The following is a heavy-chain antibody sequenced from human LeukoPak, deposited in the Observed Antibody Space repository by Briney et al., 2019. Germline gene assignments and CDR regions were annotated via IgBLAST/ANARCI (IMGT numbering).Heavy chain of an antibody. J-gene: IGHJ4*02. V-gene: IGHV1-58*02. CDR3: AADRGELPLGY. Sequence: ASVKVSCKASGFTFTSSAMQWVRQARGQRLEWIGWIVVGSGNTNYAQKFQERVTITRDMSTSTAYMGLSSLRSEDTAVYYCAADRGELPLGYWGQGTLVTVSS. D-gene: IGHD1-7*01. CDR2: IVVGSGNT. CDR1: GFTFTSSA.